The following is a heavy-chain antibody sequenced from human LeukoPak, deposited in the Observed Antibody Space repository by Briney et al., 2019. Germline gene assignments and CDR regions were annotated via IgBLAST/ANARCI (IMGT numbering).Heavy chain of an antibody. CDR1: GFTFSNYS. CDR2: ISGSSGYI. J-gene: IGHJ5*01. D-gene: IGHD1-26*01. V-gene: IGHV3-21*01. Sequence: PGGSLRLSCAASGFTFSNYSMTWVRQAPGKGLEWVSSISGSSGYIDYGDSVKGRFTISRDNAKNSVYLQMNSLRVEDTAVYYCAREGGEWELRKGRFDSWGQGTLVTVSS. CDR3: AREGGEWELRKGRFDS.